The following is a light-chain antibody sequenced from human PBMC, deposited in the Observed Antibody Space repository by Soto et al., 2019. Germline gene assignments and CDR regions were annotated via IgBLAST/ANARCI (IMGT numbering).Light chain of an antibody. CDR3: QQSSSSLWT. CDR1: QSISSSY. CDR2: GAS. Sequence: EIVLTQSPGTLSLSPGERATLSCRASQSISSSYLAWYQQKPGQAPRLLIYGASSRATGIPDRFSGSGSGTDFTLTISRLEPEDFALYYCQQSSSSLWTFGQGTKVEIK. V-gene: IGKV3-20*01. J-gene: IGKJ1*01.